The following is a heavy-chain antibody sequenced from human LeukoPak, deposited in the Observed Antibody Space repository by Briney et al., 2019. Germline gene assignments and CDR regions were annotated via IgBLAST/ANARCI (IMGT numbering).Heavy chain of an antibody. V-gene: IGHV3-23*01. Sequence: GGSLRLSCAASGFTFSNYAMSWVRQAPGKGLEWVSSISASSGSKYYADSVKGRFTISRDNSKNTLYLQMNSLRAEDTAVYYCAKDMQWLVRDRAFDIWGQGTMVTVSS. D-gene: IGHD6-19*01. CDR2: ISASSGSK. J-gene: IGHJ3*02. CDR1: GFTFSNYA. CDR3: AKDMQWLVRDRAFDI.